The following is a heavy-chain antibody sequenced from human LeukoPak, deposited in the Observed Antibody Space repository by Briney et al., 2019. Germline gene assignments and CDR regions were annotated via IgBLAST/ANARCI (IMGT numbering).Heavy chain of an antibody. V-gene: IGHV1-69*04. CDR2: IIPILGIA. J-gene: IGHJ5*02. CDR1: GGTFPSYT. Sequence: SVKVSCKASGGTFPSYTTSWVRQAPGQGLEWMGRIIPILGIANYAHKFQGRVTITADKSTSTAYMELSSLRSEDTAVYYCAREKDGDYKGINWFDPWGQGTLVTVSS. CDR3: AREKDGDYKGINWFDP. D-gene: IGHD4-17*01.